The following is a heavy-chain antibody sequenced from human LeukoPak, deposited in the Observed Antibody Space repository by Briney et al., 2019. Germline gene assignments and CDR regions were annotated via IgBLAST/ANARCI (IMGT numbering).Heavy chain of an antibody. CDR2: INPNSGGT. V-gene: IGHV1-2*02. Sequence: ASVKDTFKASGYTFTGYYMHWVRQAPGQGLEWMGWINPNSGGTNYAQKFQGRVTMTRDTTISTAYMELSRLRSDDTAVYYCARDKYCGGDCFGWFDPWGQGTLVTVSS. D-gene: IGHD2-21*02. J-gene: IGHJ5*02. CDR3: ARDKYCGGDCFGWFDP. CDR1: GYTFTGYY.